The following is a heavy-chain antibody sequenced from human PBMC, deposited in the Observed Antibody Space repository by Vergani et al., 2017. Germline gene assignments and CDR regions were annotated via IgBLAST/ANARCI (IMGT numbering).Heavy chain of an antibody. D-gene: IGHD3-10*01. Sequence: QVQLVQSGAEVKKPGSSVKVSCKASGGTFSSYTISWVRQAPGQGLEWMGRIIPILGIANYAQKFQGRVTITADKSTSTAYMELSSLRSEDTAVYYCARDLGLEVFGDYSPYYYYYYMDVWGKGTTVTVSS. CDR1: GGTFSSYT. CDR2: IIPILGIA. J-gene: IGHJ6*03. V-gene: IGHV1-69*08. CDR3: ARDLGLEVFGDYSPYYYYYYMDV.